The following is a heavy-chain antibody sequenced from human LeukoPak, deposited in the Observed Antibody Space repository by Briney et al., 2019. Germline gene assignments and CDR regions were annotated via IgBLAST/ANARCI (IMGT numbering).Heavy chain of an antibody. CDR3: ARVATVTDRGYFDY. CDR2: IYYSGST. J-gene: IGHJ4*02. Sequence: PSETLTLTCTVSGGSSSSYYWSWIRQPPGKGLEWIGYIYYSGSTNYNPSLKSRVTISVDTSKNQFSLKLSSVTAADTAVYYCARVATVTDRGYFDYWGQGTLVTVSS. D-gene: IGHD4-17*01. V-gene: IGHV4-59*01. CDR1: GGSSSSYY.